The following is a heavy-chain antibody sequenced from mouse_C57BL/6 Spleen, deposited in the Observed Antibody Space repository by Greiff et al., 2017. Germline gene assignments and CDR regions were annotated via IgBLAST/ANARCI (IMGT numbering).Heavy chain of an antibody. CDR2: IRSKSNNYAT. CDR1: GFSFNTYA. V-gene: IGHV10-1*01. CDR3: VRRGYSNYGWYFDV. J-gene: IGHJ1*03. Sequence: EVQVVESGGGLVQPKGSLKLSCAASGFSFNTYAMNWVRQAPGKGLEWVARIRSKSNNYATYYADSVKDRFTISRDDSESMLYLQMNNLKTEDTAMYYCVRRGYSNYGWYFDVWGTGTTVTVSS. D-gene: IGHD2-5*01.